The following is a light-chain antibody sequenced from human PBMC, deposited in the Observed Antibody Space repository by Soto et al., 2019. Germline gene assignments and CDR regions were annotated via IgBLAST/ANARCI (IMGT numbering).Light chain of an antibody. Sequence: DIQMTQSPSTLSASVGDRVTITCRASQSINSWLAWYQQKPGKAPNLLISDASSLESVAPSRFSGSGSGTEFTLTISSLQPGDFATYYCQQYNYYPYTFGQGTKLEIK. CDR2: DAS. CDR1: QSINSW. J-gene: IGKJ2*01. V-gene: IGKV1-5*01. CDR3: QQYNYYPYT.